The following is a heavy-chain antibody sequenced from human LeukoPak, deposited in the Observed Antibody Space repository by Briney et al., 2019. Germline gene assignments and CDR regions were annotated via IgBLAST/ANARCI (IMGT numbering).Heavy chain of an antibody. D-gene: IGHD1/OR15-1a*01. CDR1: GFSVSSNF. V-gene: IGHV3-53*01. CDR2: IYSGGTT. CDR3: ARDGCGNNYMDV. J-gene: IGHJ6*03. Sequence: GGSLRLSCAASGFSVSSNFMSWVRQAPGKGLEWVSVIYSGGTTYYADSVKGRFTISRDNSKNTLSLQMNSLRAEDTAVYYCARDGCGNNYMDVWGKGTTVTVSS.